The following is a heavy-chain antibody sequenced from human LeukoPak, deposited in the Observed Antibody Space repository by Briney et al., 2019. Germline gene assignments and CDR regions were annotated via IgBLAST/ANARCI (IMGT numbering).Heavy chain of an antibody. CDR3: ASYDFWSGYFDY. D-gene: IGHD3-3*01. CDR2: IKKDGSEK. Sequence: AGGSLRLSCAASGFTFSSYAMSWVRQAPGKGLEWVANIKKDGSEKFYVDSVKGRFTIARDNAKNSLYLQMNSLRVEDTAVYYCASYDFWSGYFDYWGQGTLVTVSS. J-gene: IGHJ4*02. CDR1: GFTFSSYA. V-gene: IGHV3-7*01.